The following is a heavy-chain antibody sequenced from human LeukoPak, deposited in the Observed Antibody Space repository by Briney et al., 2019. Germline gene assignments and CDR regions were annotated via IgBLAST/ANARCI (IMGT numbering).Heavy chain of an antibody. CDR2: ISDSGGRT. J-gene: IGHJ4*02. Sequence: GGSLRLSCAVSGITLSNYGMSWVRQAPGKGLEWVAGISDSGGRTNYADSVRGRFTISRDNPKNTLYLQMNSLGTEDTAVHFCAKRGVVIRVILVGFHKEAYYFDSWGQGALVTVSS. CDR3: AKRGVVIRVILVGFHKEAYYFDS. D-gene: IGHD2/OR15-2a*01. V-gene: IGHV3-23*01. CDR1: GITLSNYG.